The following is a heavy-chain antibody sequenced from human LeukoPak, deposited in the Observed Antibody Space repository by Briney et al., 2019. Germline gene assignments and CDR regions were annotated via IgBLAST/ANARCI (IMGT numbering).Heavy chain of an antibody. CDR2: IYYSGST. J-gene: IGHJ4*02. V-gene: IGHV4-59*01. D-gene: IGHD3-10*01. CDR3: ARLTMVRGGRFDY. Sequence: SETLSLTCTVSGGSISSYYWSWIRQPPGKGLEWIGYIYYSGSTNYNPSLKSRVTISVDTSKNQFSLKLSSVTAADTAVYYCARLTMVRGGRFDYWGQGALVTVSS. CDR1: GGSISSYY.